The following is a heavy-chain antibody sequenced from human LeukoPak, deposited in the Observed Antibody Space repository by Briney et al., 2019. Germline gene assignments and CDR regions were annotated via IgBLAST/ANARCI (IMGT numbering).Heavy chain of an antibody. CDR2: ISGSGSGGST. Sequence: GGALRLSCAASGFTFSSSAMSWVRQAPGKGLEWVSNISGSGSGGSTYYVDSGKGRFTISRDNSKNTLYLQMNSLRAEDTAVYYCAKSGYNRFDYWGQGPLVTVSS. CDR1: GFTFSSSA. D-gene: IGHD5-24*01. V-gene: IGHV3-23*01. CDR3: AKSGYNRFDY. J-gene: IGHJ4*02.